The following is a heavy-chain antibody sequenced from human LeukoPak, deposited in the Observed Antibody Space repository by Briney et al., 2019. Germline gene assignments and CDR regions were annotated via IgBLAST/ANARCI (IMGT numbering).Heavy chain of an antibody. D-gene: IGHD6-13*01. V-gene: IGHV1-18*01. CDR3: ARALRIAADWFDP. CDR2: ISAYNGDT. J-gene: IGHJ5*02. CDR1: GYTFTTYG. Sequence: ASVRLSCKASGYTFTTYGITWVRQAPGQGLEWMGWISAYNGDTSYAQNLQDRVTMATDTSTSTAYMELRSLISDDTAVYYCARALRIAADWFDPWGQGTLVTVSS.